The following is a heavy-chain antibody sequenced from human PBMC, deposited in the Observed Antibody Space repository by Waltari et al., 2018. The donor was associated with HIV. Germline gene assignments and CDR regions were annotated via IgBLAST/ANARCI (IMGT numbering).Heavy chain of an antibody. Sequence: QVQLVQSGAEVKKPGSSVKVSCRASGDTFRTYTISWVRQAPGQGLEWMGGITPIFKTTKSAQKFQGRVTLTADESTRTTYMELTSLRSDDTAMYYCARNGDYAPAYWGQGTLVTVSS. CDR1: GDTFRTYT. J-gene: IGHJ4*02. D-gene: IGHD4-17*01. CDR2: ITPIFKTT. V-gene: IGHV1-69*01. CDR3: ARNGDYAPAY.